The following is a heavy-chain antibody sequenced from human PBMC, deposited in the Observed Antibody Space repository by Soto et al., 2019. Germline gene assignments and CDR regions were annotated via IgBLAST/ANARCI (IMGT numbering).Heavy chain of an antibody. V-gene: IGHV2-5*02. CDR1: GFSLSTSGVG. D-gene: IGHD6-19*01. J-gene: IGHJ3*02. CDR2: IYWDDDK. Sequence: QITLKESGPTLVKPTQTLTLTCTFSGFSLSTSGVGVGWIRQPPGKALEWLALIYWDDDKRYSPSLKSRLTITKDTTKNQVVLTMTNMDPVDTATYYCAHSSPYSSGWYTDAFDIWGQGTMVTVSS. CDR3: AHSSPYSSGWYTDAFDI.